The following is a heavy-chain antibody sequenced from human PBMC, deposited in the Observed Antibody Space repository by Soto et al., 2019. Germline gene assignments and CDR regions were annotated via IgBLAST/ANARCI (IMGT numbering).Heavy chain of an antibody. J-gene: IGHJ6*02. CDR1: GYSFTSYW. CDR3: ARHAQYGSGVNPPYGMDV. V-gene: IGHV5-10-1*01. D-gene: IGHD3-10*01. Sequence: PGESLTISCKGSGYSFTSYWISWVRQMPGKGLEWMGRIDPSDSYTNNNPYFQGHVTISADRSISTAYLKWSILKASDTAIYYCARHAQYGSGVNPPYGMDVWGQGTTVTVSS. CDR2: IDPSDSYT.